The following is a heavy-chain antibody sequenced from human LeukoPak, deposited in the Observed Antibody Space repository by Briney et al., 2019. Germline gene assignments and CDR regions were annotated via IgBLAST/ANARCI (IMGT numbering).Heavy chain of an antibody. Sequence: PSETLSLTCAVYGGSFSGYYWSWIRQPPGKGLEWIGEINHSGSTNYNPSLKSRVTISVDTSKNQFSLKLSSVTAADTAVYYCARRGPKISGYSSSWYAYYYYYYMDVWDKGTTVTISS. D-gene: IGHD6-13*01. V-gene: IGHV4-34*01. J-gene: IGHJ6*03. CDR1: GGSFSGYY. CDR2: INHSGST. CDR3: ARRGPKISGYSSSWYAYYYYYYMDV.